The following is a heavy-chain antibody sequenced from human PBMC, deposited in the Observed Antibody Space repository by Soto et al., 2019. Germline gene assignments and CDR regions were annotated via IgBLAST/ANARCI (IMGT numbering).Heavy chain of an antibody. D-gene: IGHD3-22*01. CDR2: ISYDGSNE. J-gene: IGHJ4*02. V-gene: IGHV3-30*18. Sequence: GGSLRLSCGASGFTFSNFGMHWVRQAPGKGLEWVAIISYDGSNEYYADSVKGRFTISRDNSKNTLYLQMNSLRAEDTAVYYCAKARAYYYDSSALGDYWGQGTLVTVSS. CDR3: AKARAYYYDSSALGDY. CDR1: GFTFSNFG.